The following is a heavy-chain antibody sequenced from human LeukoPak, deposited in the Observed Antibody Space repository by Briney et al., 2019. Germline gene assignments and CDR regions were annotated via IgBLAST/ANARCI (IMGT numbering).Heavy chain of an antibody. D-gene: IGHD3-16*01. J-gene: IGHJ4*02. CDR3: AKRLEVMYY. Sequence: GGSLRLSCAASGFTFSSYGMHWVRQAPGKGLEWVAVISYDGSNKYYADSVKGRFTISRDNSKNTLYLQMNSLRAEDTAVYYCAKRLEVMYYWGQGTLVTVSS. V-gene: IGHV3-30*18. CDR1: GFTFSSYG. CDR2: ISYDGSNK.